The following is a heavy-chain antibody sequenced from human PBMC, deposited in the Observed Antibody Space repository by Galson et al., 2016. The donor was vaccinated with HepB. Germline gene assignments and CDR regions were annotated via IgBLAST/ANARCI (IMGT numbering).Heavy chain of an antibody. J-gene: IGHJ4*02. CDR3: ASQRGSFGSLDY. D-gene: IGHD5-18*01. CDR1: GYSFTNYW. V-gene: IGHV5-51*01. CDR2: IFPGDSDT. Sequence: QSGAEVKKSGESLKISCTGSGYSFTNYWIGCVRQMPGKGLEWMGIIFPGDSDTRYSPSFQGQVTISADKSISTAYLQWISLKDSDTAIYYCASQRGSFGSLDYWGQGTLVTVSS.